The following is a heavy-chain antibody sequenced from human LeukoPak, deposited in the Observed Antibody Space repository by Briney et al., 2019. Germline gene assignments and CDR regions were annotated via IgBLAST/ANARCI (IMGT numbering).Heavy chain of an antibody. CDR3: ARDRERDAFDI. CDR2: ISSSSSYI. CDR1: GFTFSSYS. J-gene: IGHJ3*02. Sequence: PGGSLRLSCAASGFTFSSYSMNWVRQAPGKGLEWVSSISSSSSYIYYADSVKGRFTISRDNAKNSLYLQTNSLRAEDTAVYYCARDRERDAFDIWGQGTMVTVSS. V-gene: IGHV3-21*01.